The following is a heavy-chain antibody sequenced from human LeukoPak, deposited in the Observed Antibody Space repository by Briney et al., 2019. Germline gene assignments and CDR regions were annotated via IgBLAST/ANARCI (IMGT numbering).Heavy chain of an antibody. Sequence: SETLSLTCAVYGGSFSGYYWSWIRQPPGKGLEWIGEINHSGSTTYNPSLKSRVTISLDTSKNQFSLKLTSVTAADTAVYHCARGANHGDSGLDVFDIWGQGTMVTVSS. V-gene: IGHV4-34*01. D-gene: IGHD4-17*01. CDR1: GGSFSGYY. J-gene: IGHJ3*02. CDR2: INHSGST. CDR3: ARGANHGDSGLDVFDI.